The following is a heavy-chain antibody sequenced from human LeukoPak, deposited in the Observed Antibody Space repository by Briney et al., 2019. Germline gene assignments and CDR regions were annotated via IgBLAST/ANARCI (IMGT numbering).Heavy chain of an antibody. CDR2: ISSSSSTI. CDR1: GFTFSSYS. D-gene: IGHD4-17*01. J-gene: IGHJ4*02. Sequence: GGSLRLSCAASGFTFSSYSMNWVRQAPGKGLEWVSYISSSSSTIYYADSVKGRFTISRDNAKNALYLQMNSLRAEDSAVYYCGRPRTVTTRFAPVDYWGQGTLVTVSS. CDR3: GRPRTVTTRFAPVDY. V-gene: IGHV3-48*04.